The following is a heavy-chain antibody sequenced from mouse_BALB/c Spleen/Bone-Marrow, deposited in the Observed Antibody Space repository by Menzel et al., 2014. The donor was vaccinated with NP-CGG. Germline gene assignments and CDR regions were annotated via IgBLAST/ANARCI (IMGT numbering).Heavy chain of an antibody. CDR1: GYAFSNYW. D-gene: IGHD2-3*01. CDR3: ARCDGYSYFFDY. J-gene: IGHJ2*01. Sequence: QVQLQQSGADLVRPGSSVKISCKASGYAFSNYWMNWVKQRPGQGLEWIGQIYPGDGDTNYNGKFKGKATLTADKSSSTAYMQLSSLTSEASAVYFCARCDGYSYFFDYWGQGTTLTVSS. CDR2: IYPGDGDT. V-gene: IGHV1-80*01.